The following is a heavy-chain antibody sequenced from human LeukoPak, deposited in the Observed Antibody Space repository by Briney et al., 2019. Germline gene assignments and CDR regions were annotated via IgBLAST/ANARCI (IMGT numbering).Heavy chain of an antibody. V-gene: IGHV3-48*01. D-gene: IGHD3-3*01. J-gene: IGHJ4*02. CDR3: TRALRFFEWGAY. Sequence: PGGSLRLSCAASGFTFSSYNINWVRQAPGKGLEWVPYISSSSSSIYYADSVKGRFTISRDNAKNSLYLQMNSLRGEDTALYYCTRALRFFEWGAYWGQGTRVTVSS. CDR1: GFTFSSYN. CDR2: ISSSSSSI.